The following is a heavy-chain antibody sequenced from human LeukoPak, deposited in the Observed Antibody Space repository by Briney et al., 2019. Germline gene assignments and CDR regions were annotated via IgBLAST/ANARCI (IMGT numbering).Heavy chain of an antibody. CDR1: GGSISSYY. J-gene: IGHJ6*03. V-gene: IGHV4-4*07. CDR3: AREGAGTTNSYYYYYYMDV. D-gene: IGHD1-14*01. CDR2: IYTSGST. Sequence: SETLSLTCTVSGGSISSYYWSWIRQPAGKGLEWIGRIYTSGSTNYNPSLKSRVTMSVDTSKNQFSLKLSSVTAADTAVYYCAREGAGTTNSYYYYYYMDVWAKGPRSPSP.